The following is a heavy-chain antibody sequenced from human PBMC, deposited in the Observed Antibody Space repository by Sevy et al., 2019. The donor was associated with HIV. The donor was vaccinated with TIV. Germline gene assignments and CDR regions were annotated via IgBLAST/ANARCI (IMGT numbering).Heavy chain of an antibody. V-gene: IGHV3-30*18. J-gene: IGHJ3*02. CDR2: ISYDGSSK. D-gene: IGHD3-3*01. CDR1: GFNFSSYG. Sequence: GGSLRLSCAASGFNFSSYGMHWVRQAPGKGLEWVAVISYDGSSKYYADSGKGRFTISRDNSKNTVYLQINRLGAEDTAVYYCAKESGSYYDFWSGHDAFAIWGQGTMVTVSS. CDR3: AKESGSYYDFWSGHDAFAI.